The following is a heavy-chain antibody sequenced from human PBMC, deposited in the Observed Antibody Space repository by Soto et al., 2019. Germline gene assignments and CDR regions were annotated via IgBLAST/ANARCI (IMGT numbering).Heavy chain of an antibody. D-gene: IGHD3-3*01. V-gene: IGHV4-31*03. J-gene: IGHJ6*02. CDR1: GGSISSGGYY. Sequence: SETLSLTCTVSGGSISSGGYYWSWIRQHPGKGLEWIGYIYYSGSTYYNPSLKSRVTISVDTSKNQFSLKLSSVTAADTAVYYCARDRSGSPYYDFWSGSNYYYYGMDVWGQGTTVTAP. CDR3: ARDRSGSPYYDFWSGSNYYYYGMDV. CDR2: IYYSGST.